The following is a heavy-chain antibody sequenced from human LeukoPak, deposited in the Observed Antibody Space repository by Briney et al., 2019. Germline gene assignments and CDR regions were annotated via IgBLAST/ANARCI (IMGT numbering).Heavy chain of an antibody. CDR1: GFTFDDYA. CDR3: AEDRTYYYDSSGYWLFDY. D-gene: IGHD3-22*01. V-gene: IGHV3-9*01. CDR2: ISWNSGSI. Sequence: PGRSLRLSCAASGFTFDDYAMHWVRQAPGKGLEWVSGISWNSGSIGYADSVKGRFTISRDNAKNSLYLQMNSLRAEDTALYYCAEDRTYYYDSSGYWLFDYWGQGTLVTVSS. J-gene: IGHJ4*02.